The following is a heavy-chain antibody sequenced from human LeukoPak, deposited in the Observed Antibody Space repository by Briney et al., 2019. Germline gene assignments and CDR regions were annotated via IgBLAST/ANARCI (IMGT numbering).Heavy chain of an antibody. D-gene: IGHD3-22*01. Sequence: ASVKVPRKASGYTLTDYYMHWVRQAPGQGLEWMGRINPNSGGTNYAQKFQGRVTMTRDTSISTVYMELSRLRSDDTAVYYCARVGYYESSGYYEYWGQGTLVTVSS. V-gene: IGHV1-2*06. CDR3: ARVGYYESSGYYEY. J-gene: IGHJ4*02. CDR1: GYTLTDYY. CDR2: INPNSGGT.